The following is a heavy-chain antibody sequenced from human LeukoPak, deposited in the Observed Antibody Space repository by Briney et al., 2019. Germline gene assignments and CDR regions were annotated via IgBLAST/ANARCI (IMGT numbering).Heavy chain of an antibody. CDR3: ARHEWGITNAFDI. Sequence: PSETLSLTCTVSGGSFSSSDYYWGWIRLPPGKGLEWIGSIYYSGTTYYNPSLKSRVTISVDTSKKQFSLKLRSVTAADTAVYYCARHEWGITNAFDIWGQGTMVTVSS. J-gene: IGHJ3*02. V-gene: IGHV4-39*01. D-gene: IGHD1-14*01. CDR2: IYYSGTT. CDR1: GGSFSSSDYY.